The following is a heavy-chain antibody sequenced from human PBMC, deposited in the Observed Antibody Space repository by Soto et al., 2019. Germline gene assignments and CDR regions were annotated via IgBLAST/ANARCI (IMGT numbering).Heavy chain of an antibody. CDR1: GYTFTSYY. J-gene: IGHJ6*02. CDR3: ARDYLGGIAALNLYYYYGMDV. D-gene: IGHD6-13*01. CDR2: INPSGGST. V-gene: IGHV1-46*01. Sequence: QVQLVQSGAEVKKPGASVKVSCKASGYTFTSYYMHWVRQAPGQGLEWMGIINPSGGSTSYAQKFRGRVTMTRDTSTSTVYMELSSLRSEDTAVYYCARDYLGGIAALNLYYYYGMDVWGQGTTVTVSS.